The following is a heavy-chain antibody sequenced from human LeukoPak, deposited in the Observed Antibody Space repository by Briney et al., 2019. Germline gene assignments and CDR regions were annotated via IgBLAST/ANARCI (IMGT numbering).Heavy chain of an antibody. J-gene: IGHJ4*02. D-gene: IGHD5-24*01. CDR2: IYYGGST. V-gene: IGHV4-39*01. CDR3: ARVREGGRDGYKGLFDY. CDR1: GGSISSSDYY. Sequence: SETLSLTCTVSGGSISSSDYYWGWIRQPPGKGLEWIGSIYYGGSTYYNPSLKSRVTISVDTSMNQFSLKLSFVTTADTAVYYCARVREGGRDGYKGLFDYWGQGTLVTVSS.